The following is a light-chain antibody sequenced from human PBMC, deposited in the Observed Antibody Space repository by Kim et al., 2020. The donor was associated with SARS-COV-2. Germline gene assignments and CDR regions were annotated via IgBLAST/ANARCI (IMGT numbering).Light chain of an antibody. CDR3: QTWGTGIWI. V-gene: IGLV4-69*02. CDR1: SGHNNYA. CDR2: LNSDGSH. Sequence: QLVLTQSPSASASLGGSVKLTCTLSSGHNNYAIAWHQQQPDKGPRYLMKLNSDGSHINGDAIPDRFSGSSSGAERYLTISSLQSDDEADYYCQTWGTGIWIFGGGTQLTVL. J-gene: IGLJ2*01.